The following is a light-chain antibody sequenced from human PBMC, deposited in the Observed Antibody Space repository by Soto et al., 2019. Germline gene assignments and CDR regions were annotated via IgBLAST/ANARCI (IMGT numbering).Light chain of an antibody. CDR3: CSYAGSYTVM. CDR2: DVT. V-gene: IGLV2-11*01. CDR1: SSDVGGSKY. Sequence: QSALTQPRSVSGSPGQSVTISCSGTSSDVGGSKYVSWYQQHPGKAPKLMIYDVTKRPSGVPDRFSGSKSGNTASLTISGLQAEGEADYYCCSYAGSYTVMFDGGTKVTVL. J-gene: IGLJ3*02.